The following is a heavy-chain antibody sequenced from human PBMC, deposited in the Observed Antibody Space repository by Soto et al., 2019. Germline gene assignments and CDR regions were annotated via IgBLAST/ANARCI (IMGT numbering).Heavy chain of an antibody. CDR1: GFTFSSYS. D-gene: IGHD6-13*01. CDR3: ARDRIAADKDY. J-gene: IGHJ4*02. CDR2: ISSSSSYI. V-gene: IGHV3-21*01. Sequence: EVQLVESGGGLVKPGGSLRLSCAASGFTFSSYSMNWVRQAPGKGLEWVSSISSSSSYIYYADSVKGRFTISRDNAKNSLYLQMNSLRAEDTAVYYCARDRIAADKDYWGQGTLVTVSS.